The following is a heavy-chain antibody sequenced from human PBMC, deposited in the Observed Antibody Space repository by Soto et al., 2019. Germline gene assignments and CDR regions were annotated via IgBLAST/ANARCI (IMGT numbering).Heavy chain of an antibody. CDR1: RFSFTSAW. V-gene: IGHV3-15*01. D-gene: IGHD1-26*01. CDR3: ATDLRWEIAGNDY. CDR2: IQGKSDGGTT. Sequence: PEQSLTLTNSDARFSFTSAWMSWVRQAQKKGLEWVGLIQGKSDGGTTSYAAPVKGRVSISRDDSKNTLYLQMDSLQAEDTALYYCATDLRWEIAGNDYWGQGT. J-gene: IGHJ4*02.